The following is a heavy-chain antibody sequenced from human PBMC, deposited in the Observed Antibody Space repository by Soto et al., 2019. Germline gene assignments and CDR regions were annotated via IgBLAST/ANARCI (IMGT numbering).Heavy chain of an antibody. J-gene: IGHJ5*01. D-gene: IGHD2-2*01. V-gene: IGHV3-21*06. CDR2: ISSTTSYV. Sequence: GGSLRLSCAASGFTFSRYGMNWLRQAPGKGLEWVASISSTTSYVYYADSVKGRFSTSRDNAKNILYLEMYALRTEDTAVYYCARDPSEGRVGNWFESWGQGTLVTVSS. CDR3: ARDPSEGRVGNWFES. CDR1: GFTFSRYG.